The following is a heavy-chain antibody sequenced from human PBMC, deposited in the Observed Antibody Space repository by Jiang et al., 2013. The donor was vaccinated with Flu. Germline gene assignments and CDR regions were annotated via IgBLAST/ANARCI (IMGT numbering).Heavy chain of an antibody. Sequence: GLVKPSETLSLTCTVSGGSISTSSHFWGWIRQPPGKGLDWIGSISNNGKTYYKPSLMSRVTISLDTSKNQFSLKLSSVTAADTAVYYCARHRSRARYCSFDGCLYYYYAMDVWGQGTTVTVSS. J-gene: IGHJ6*02. D-gene: IGHD2-15*01. CDR1: GGSISTSSHF. CDR2: ISNNGKT. CDR3: ARHRSRARYCSFDGCLYYYYAMDV. V-gene: IGHV4-39*01.